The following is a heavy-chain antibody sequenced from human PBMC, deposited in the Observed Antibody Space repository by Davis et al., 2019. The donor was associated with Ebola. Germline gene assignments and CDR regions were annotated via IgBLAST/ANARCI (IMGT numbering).Heavy chain of an antibody. Sequence: GESLKISCAASGFTLSDYYMSWIRQAPGKGLEWVSYISSSGSTIYYADSVKGRFTISRDNAKNSLYLQMNSLRAEDTAVYYCAREGMGGDSSSWYYYYYGMDVWGKGTTVTVSS. CDR2: ISSSGSTI. CDR1: GFTLSDYY. D-gene: IGHD6-13*01. CDR3: AREGMGGDSSSWYYYYYGMDV. V-gene: IGHV3-11*01. J-gene: IGHJ6*04.